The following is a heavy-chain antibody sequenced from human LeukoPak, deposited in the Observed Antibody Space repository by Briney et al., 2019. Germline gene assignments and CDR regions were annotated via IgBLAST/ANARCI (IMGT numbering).Heavy chain of an antibody. CDR3: AREPSTANWFDP. V-gene: IGHV4-59*12. CDR1: GASFSTDY. J-gene: IGHJ5*02. Sequence: SETLSLTCTVSGASFSTDYWYWIRQSPGEGLRWIGCFSDRGSTSYNPSLKSRVALSVDTSKNQSFLSLKSVTAADTAVYYCAREPSTANWFDPWGQGTLVTVSS. CDR2: FSDRGST. D-gene: IGHD4-17*01.